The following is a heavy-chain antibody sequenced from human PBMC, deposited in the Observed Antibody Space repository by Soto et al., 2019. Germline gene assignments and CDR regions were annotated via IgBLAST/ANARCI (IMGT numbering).Heavy chain of an antibody. V-gene: IGHV1-46*03. CDR2: INPSGGST. CDR1: GYTFTSYD. J-gene: IGHJ5*02. D-gene: IGHD2-2*01. Sequence: ASVKVSCKASGYTFTSYDINWVRQATGQGLEWMGLINPSGGSTSYAQKFQGRVTMARDTSTSTFYMELSSLRSEDTAVYYCAKSPGGVVVPAAKFWFDPWGQGTLVTVSS. CDR3: AKSPGGVVVPAAKFWFDP.